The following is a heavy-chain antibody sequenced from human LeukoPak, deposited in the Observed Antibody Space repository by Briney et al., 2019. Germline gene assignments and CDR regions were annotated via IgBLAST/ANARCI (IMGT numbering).Heavy chain of an antibody. J-gene: IGHJ6*02. Sequence: GGSLRLSCAASGFTFSSYGMNWVRQAPGKGLEWVSSISSSSSYIYYADSVKGRFTISRDNAKNSLYLQMNSLRAEDTAVYYCARDLQPHVDHYGMDVWGQGTTVTVSS. D-gene: IGHD6-13*01. CDR3: ARDLQPHVDHYGMDV. V-gene: IGHV3-21*01. CDR2: ISSSSSYI. CDR1: GFTFSSYG.